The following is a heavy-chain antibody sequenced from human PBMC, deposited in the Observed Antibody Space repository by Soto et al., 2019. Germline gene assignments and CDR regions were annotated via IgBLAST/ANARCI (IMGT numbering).Heavy chain of an antibody. CDR2: IKSKTDGGTT. CDR1: GFTFSNAW. CDR3: TTSRPATAMRYYYYGMDV. D-gene: IGHD2-2*01. Sequence: GGSLRLSCAASGFTFSNAWMNWVRQAPGKGLEWVGRIKSKTDGGTTDYAEPVKGKFTISRADSKNTLYLQMNSLKTEDTAVYYCTTSRPATAMRYYYYGMDVWGQGTTVTVSS. J-gene: IGHJ6*02. V-gene: IGHV3-15*07.